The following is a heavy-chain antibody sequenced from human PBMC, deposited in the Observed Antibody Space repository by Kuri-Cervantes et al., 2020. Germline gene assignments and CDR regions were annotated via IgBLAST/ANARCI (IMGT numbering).Heavy chain of an antibody. CDR3: AKSAIRRNDY. D-gene: IGHD3-3*01. V-gene: IGHV3-7*03. J-gene: IGHJ4*02. CDR2: IKQDGSEK. CDR1: GFTFSSYW. Sequence: GGSLRLSCAASGFTFSSYWMSWVRQAPGKGLEWVANIKQDGSEKYYADSLKGRSTISRDNSKNTLYLQMNSLRAEDTAVYYCAKSAIRRNDYWGQGTLVTVSS.